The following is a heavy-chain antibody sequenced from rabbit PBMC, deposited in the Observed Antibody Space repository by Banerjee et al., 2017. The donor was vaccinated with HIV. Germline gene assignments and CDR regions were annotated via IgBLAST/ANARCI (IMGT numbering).Heavy chain of an antibody. CDR3: ARGDTDSANWGSL. V-gene: IGHV1S45*01. D-gene: IGHD3-1*01. J-gene: IGHJ4*01. CDR1: GFSFSNRCV. CDR2: INTSSGNA. Sequence: QEQLEESGGDLVKPEGSLTLTCTASGFSFSNRCVMCWVRQTPGKGLEWIACINTSSGNAVYANWAKGRFTISKTSSTTVTLQMTSLTAADTATYFCARGDTDSANWGSLWGPGTLVTVS.